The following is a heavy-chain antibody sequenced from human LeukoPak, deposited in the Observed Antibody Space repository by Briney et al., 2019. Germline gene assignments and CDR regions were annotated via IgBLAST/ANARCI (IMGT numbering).Heavy chain of an antibody. V-gene: IGHV4-38-2*02. CDR3: ARAHCGGDCSLVYYFDY. CDR2: IYHSGRT. D-gene: IGHD2-21*02. CDR1: GYSITNNYY. Sequence: SETLSLTCTVSGYSITNNYYWDWIRQPPGKGLEWIASIYHSGRTYYNPALKSRVTISVDTSKNQFSLILNSVTAADTAVYYCARAHCGGDCSLVYYFDYWGQGTLVTVSS. J-gene: IGHJ4*02.